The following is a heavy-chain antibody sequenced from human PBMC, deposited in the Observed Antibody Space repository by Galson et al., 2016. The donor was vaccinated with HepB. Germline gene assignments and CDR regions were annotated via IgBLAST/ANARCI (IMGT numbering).Heavy chain of an antibody. J-gene: IGHJ4*02. D-gene: IGHD3-22*01. Sequence: SLRLSCAASGLIFTNYWMSWVRQAPGKGLEWVANIQQSGVEKYYVDSVTGRFTISRDNAKDSVYLQMNSLRVDDTAVYYCVRLTITLGYLFDYWGQGTVVTVSS. V-gene: IGHV3-7*03. CDR1: GLIFTNYW. CDR3: VRLTITLGYLFDY. CDR2: IQQSGVEK.